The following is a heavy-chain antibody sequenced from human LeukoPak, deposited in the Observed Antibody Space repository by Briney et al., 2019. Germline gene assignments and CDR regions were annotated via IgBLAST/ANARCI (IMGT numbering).Heavy chain of an antibody. CDR3: ARDRFGVRSGSCDY. V-gene: IGHV1-18*01. CDR1: GYDFTAYG. D-gene: IGHD1-26*01. J-gene: IGHJ4*02. CDR2: ISGENGNT. Sequence: ASVKVSCKASGYDFTAYGITWVRQAPGQGLEWMGWISGENGNTNYAHNLQGRITMTTDTSTSTAYMELRSLRYDDTAVYYCARDRFGVRSGSCDYWGQGTLVTVSS.